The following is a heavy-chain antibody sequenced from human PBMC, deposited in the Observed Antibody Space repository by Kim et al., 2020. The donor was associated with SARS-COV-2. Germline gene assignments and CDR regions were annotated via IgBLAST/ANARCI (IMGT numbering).Heavy chain of an antibody. CDR2: IYYSGST. Sequence: SETLSLTCTVSGGSISSSSYYWGWIRQPPGKGLEWIGSIYYSGSTYYNPSLKSRVTISVDTSKNQFSLKLSSVTAADTAVYYCASPPSSSWYASGYWGQGTLVTVSS. D-gene: IGHD6-13*01. V-gene: IGHV4-39*01. CDR1: GGSISSSSYY. CDR3: ASPPSSSWYASGY. J-gene: IGHJ4*02.